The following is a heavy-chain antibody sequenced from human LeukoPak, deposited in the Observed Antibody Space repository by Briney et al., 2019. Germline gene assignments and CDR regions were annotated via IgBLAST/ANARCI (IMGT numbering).Heavy chain of an antibody. CDR2: ISSSSSYI. CDR1: GFTFSSYS. V-gene: IGHV3-21*01. Sequence: PGGSLRLSCAASGFTFSSYSMNWVRQAPGKGLEWVSSISSSSSYIYYADPVKGRFTISRDNAKNSLYLQMNSLRAEDTAVYYCARGRTIFGVVPYYFDYWGQGTLVTVSS. J-gene: IGHJ4*02. CDR3: ARGRTIFGVVPYYFDY. D-gene: IGHD3-3*01.